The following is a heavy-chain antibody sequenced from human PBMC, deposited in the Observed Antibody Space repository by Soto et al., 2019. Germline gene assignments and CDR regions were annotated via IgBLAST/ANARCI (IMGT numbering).Heavy chain of an antibody. CDR2: IIPMYGPA. Sequence: QVPLVQSGAEVKKPGSSVTVSCKASGGTFSSYALHWVRQAPGQGLEWMGGIIPMYGPAKYAQRFQGRVTSTADESTTTVYMELTSLTSQDTAVYYCARVTSMVRGVIDNWFDPWGHGTLVTVSS. CDR3: ARVTSMVRGVIDNWFDP. CDR1: GGTFSSYA. J-gene: IGHJ5*02. V-gene: IGHV1-69*01. D-gene: IGHD3-10*01.